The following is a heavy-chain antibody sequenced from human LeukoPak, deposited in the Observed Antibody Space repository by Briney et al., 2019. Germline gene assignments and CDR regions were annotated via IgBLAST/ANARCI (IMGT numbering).Heavy chain of an antibody. CDR1: GFTVSANY. Sequence: GGSLRLSCAASGFTVSANYMTWVRQAPGKGLDWVSIIYSGGSTYYADSVKGRFTISRDNAKNSLYLQMNSLRAEDTAVYYCARGGPQTGTTWYMDVWGKGTTVTVSS. CDR3: ARGGPQTGTTWYMDV. J-gene: IGHJ6*03. V-gene: IGHV3-66*01. CDR2: IYSGGST. D-gene: IGHD1-1*01.